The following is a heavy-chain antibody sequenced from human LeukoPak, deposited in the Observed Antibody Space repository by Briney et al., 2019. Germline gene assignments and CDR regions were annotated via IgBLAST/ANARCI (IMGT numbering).Heavy chain of an antibody. J-gene: IGHJ4*02. Sequence: SETLSLTCAVSGYSISSSNWWGWFRQPPGKGLEWIGYIYYSGSAYYNTSLNSRVTMSVDTSKNQFSLKLSSVTAADTAVYYCARHSPSGWPSDYWGQGTLVTVSS. D-gene: IGHD6-19*01. CDR2: IYYSGSA. CDR3: ARHSPSGWPSDY. V-gene: IGHV4-28*01. CDR1: GYSISSSNW.